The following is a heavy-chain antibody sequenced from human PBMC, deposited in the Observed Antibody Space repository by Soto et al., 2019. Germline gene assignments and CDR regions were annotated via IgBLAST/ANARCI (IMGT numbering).Heavy chain of an antibody. CDR2: INPNSGGT. CDR1: GYTFTGYY. CDR3: ARDEGIAARLSHYYYGMDV. J-gene: IGHJ6*02. D-gene: IGHD6-6*01. V-gene: IGHV1-2*02. Sequence: ASVKVSCKASGYTFTGYYMHWVRQAPGQGLEWMGWINPNSGGTNYAQKFQGRVTMTRDTSISTAYMELSRLRSDDTAVYYCARDEGIAARLSHYYYGMDVWGQGTTVTVSS.